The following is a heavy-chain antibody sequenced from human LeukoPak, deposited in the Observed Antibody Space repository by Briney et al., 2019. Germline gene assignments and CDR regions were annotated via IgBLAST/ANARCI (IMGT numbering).Heavy chain of an antibody. CDR2: IYYSGSN. V-gene: IGHV4-59*01. D-gene: IGHD3-16*02. J-gene: IGHJ5*02. CDR1: GGSMSSYY. CDR3: ARFIDEIDNWFDP. Sequence: SETLSLTCNVSGGSMSSYYWSWIRQPPGKGLEWIGYIYYSGSNKYNPSLKGRVTISVDTSKNQFSLKLSSVTAADTAVHYCARFIDEIDNWFDPWGQGTLVTVSS.